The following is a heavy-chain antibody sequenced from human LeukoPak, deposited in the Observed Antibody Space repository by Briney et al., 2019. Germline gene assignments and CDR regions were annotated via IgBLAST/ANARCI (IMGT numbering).Heavy chain of an antibody. CDR2: ISSSGSTI. V-gene: IGHV3-48*03. CDR1: GFTFSSYE. Sequence: PGGSLRLSCAASGFTFSSYEMNWVRQAPGKGLEWVSYISSSGSTIYYADSVKGRFTISRDNAKNSLYLQMNSLRAEDTAVYYCASFNWNYGYYGMDVWGQGTTVTVSS. CDR3: ASFNWNYGYYGMDV. J-gene: IGHJ6*02. D-gene: IGHD1-7*01.